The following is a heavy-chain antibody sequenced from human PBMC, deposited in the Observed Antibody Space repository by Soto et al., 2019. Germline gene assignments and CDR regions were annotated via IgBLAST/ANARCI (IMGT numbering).Heavy chain of an antibody. D-gene: IGHD1-26*01. J-gene: IGHJ3*02. CDR2: INGDGSDT. CDR1: GFSFSLYW. CDR3: ARDFGEVGATAVYDI. Sequence: GGSLSLSCAASGFSFSLYWMHWVRQAPGKGLVWVSRINGDGSDTSYGDSVKGRFTTSRDNAKNTLYLHMNSLGAEDTAVYYCARDFGEVGATAVYDIWGQGTMVTVSS. V-gene: IGHV3-74*01.